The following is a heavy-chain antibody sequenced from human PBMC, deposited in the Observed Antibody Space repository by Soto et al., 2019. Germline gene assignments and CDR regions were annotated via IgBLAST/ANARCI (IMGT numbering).Heavy chain of an antibody. CDR1: GYTFTNQH. J-gene: IGHJ4*02. Sequence: ASVKVSCKASGYTFTNQHIHWVRQAPGQRLEWVGRLKPSGGSPSYAQKFQDRVTLTSDTSTSTVYMELNSLRSDDTAVFYCARDRAGSGYVYNFDYWGQGTLVTVSS. CDR3: ARDRAGSGYVYNFDY. V-gene: IGHV1-46*01. CDR2: LKPSGGSP. D-gene: IGHD6-25*01.